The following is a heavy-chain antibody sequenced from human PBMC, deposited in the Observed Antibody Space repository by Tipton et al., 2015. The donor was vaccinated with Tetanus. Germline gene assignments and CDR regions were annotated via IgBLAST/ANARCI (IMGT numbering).Heavy chain of an antibody. D-gene: IGHD1-26*01. V-gene: IGHV3-48*02. CDR3: ARRGGARANWFDS. CDR2: ISYSSTSI. CDR1: GFSFRDFG. Sequence: GSLRLSCAGSGFSFRDFGMNWVRQAPGKGLEWVSYISYSSTSIYYADSVKGRLAISRDNAKNSLYLQMNTLRDDDTAVYYCARRGGARANWFDSWGQGTLVTVSS. J-gene: IGHJ5*01.